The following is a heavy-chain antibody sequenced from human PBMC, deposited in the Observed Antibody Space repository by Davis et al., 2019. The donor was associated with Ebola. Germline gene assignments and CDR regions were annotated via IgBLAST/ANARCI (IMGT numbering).Heavy chain of an antibody. Sequence: GESLKISCAASGFTFSSYAMSWVRQATGQGLESVPTISGSGGSTYYADSVKGRFTISRDNSQNTLYLQMSNLRAEDTALYYCAKDGLLWLGEPFGYWGQGTLVTVSA. CDR3: AKDGLLWLGEPFGY. J-gene: IGHJ4*02. CDR2: ISGSGGST. CDR1: GFTFSSYA. V-gene: IGHV3-23*01. D-gene: IGHD3-10*01.